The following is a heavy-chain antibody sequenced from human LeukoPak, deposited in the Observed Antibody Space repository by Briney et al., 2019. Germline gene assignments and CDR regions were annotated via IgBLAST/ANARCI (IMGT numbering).Heavy chain of an antibody. V-gene: IGHV3-48*01. D-gene: IGHD2-15*01. Sequence: GGSLRLSCEVSGFTCSDYSMNWVRQAPGKGLEWVSYISSSGYTINYADSVKGRFTISRDNAKNSLYLQMNSLRAEDTAVYYCARESSGGGHNPWDWGQGTLVTVSS. CDR1: GFTCSDYS. CDR2: ISSSGYTI. CDR3: ARESSGGGHNPWD. J-gene: IGHJ4*02.